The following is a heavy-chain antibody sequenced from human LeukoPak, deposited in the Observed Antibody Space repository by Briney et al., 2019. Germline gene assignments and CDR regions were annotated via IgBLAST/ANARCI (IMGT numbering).Heavy chain of an antibody. CDR3: ARAAAQLRGAFDI. J-gene: IGHJ3*02. Sequence: PSETLSLTCTVSGGSISSSSYYWGWIRQPPGKGLEWIGSIYYSGSTYYNPSLKSRVTISVDKSKNQFSLKLSSVTAADTAVYYCARAAAQLRGAFDIWGQGTMVTVSS. D-gene: IGHD4-23*01. V-gene: IGHV4-39*07. CDR2: IYYSGST. CDR1: GGSISSSSYY.